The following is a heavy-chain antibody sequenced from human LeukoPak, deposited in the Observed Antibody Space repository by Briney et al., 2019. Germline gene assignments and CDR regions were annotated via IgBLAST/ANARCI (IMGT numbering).Heavy chain of an antibody. D-gene: IGHD5-24*01. CDR1: GFTFSGSA. Sequence: PGGSLRLSCAASGFTFSGSAMHWVRQASGKGLEWVGRIRSKANSYATAYAASVKGRFTISRDDSKNTAYLQMSSLKTEDTAVYYCTRMEMATIGYYYMDVWGKGTTVTVSS. V-gene: IGHV3-73*01. CDR3: TRMEMATIGYYYMDV. CDR2: IRSKANSYAT. J-gene: IGHJ6*03.